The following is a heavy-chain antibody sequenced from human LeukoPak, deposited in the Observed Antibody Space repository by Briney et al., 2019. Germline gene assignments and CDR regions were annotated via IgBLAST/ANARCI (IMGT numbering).Heavy chain of an antibody. CDR1: GFTFSSHS. Sequence: PGGSLRLSCATSGFTFSSHSMSWVRQAPVKGLEWVANIKQDGSEKHYVDSVKGRFSISRDNTKNSLYLQMNSLRAEDTAVYCCARAMGTSYGFWSGSYTVSYYCYMDVWGKGTTVTVSS. V-gene: IGHV3-7*01. J-gene: IGHJ6*03. CDR3: ARAMGTSYGFWSGSYTVSYYCYMDV. CDR2: IKQDGSEK. D-gene: IGHD3-3*01.